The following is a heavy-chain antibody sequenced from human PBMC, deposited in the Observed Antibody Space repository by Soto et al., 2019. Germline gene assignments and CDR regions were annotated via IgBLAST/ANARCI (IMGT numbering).Heavy chain of an antibody. J-gene: IGHJ4*02. CDR3: AKSRNDFWSGHDY. V-gene: IGHV3-23*01. Sequence: GAPRLTCASAGGTFSRYAMSWVRQAPGKGLEWVSGISGSGGTTYYADSVKGRFTISRDNSKNTLYLQMNSLRAEDTAVYYCAKSRNDFWSGHDYWGQGPLVTVSS. CDR1: GGTFSRYA. D-gene: IGHD3-3*01. CDR2: ISGSGGTT.